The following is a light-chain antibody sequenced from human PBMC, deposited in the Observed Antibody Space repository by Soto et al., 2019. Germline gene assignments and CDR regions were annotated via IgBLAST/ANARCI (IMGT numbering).Light chain of an antibody. CDR1: QSVSRT. J-gene: IGKJ2*01. V-gene: IGKV3-15*01. CDR3: QQYGDWPTEP. Sequence: EVVLTQSPATLSVSPGDRATLSCRDSQSVSRTLAWYQQKPGQAPRPIIYGASTRATGVPARFSGSGSATEFTLSISSLQSEDVAVYYCQQYGDWPTEPFGQATKLEI. CDR2: GAS.